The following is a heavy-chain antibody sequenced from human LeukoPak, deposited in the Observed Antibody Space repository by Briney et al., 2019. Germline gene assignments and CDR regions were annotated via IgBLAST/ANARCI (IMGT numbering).Heavy chain of an antibody. Sequence: GRSLRLSCAASGFTFSSYGMHWVSQDPGKGLEWVAVISYDGSNKYYAESVKGRFTISRDNSKNTLYLQMNSLRAEDTAAYYCAKDSTAVAGVFDYWGQGTLVTVSS. V-gene: IGHV3-30*18. CDR1: GFTFSSYG. CDR3: AKDSTAVAGVFDY. J-gene: IGHJ4*02. CDR2: ISYDGSNK. D-gene: IGHD6-19*01.